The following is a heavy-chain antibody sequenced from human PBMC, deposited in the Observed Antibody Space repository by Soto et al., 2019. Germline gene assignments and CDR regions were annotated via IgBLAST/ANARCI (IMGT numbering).Heavy chain of an antibody. Sequence: PSETLSLTSTVSGGSISSYYWSWIRQPPGKGLEWIGYIYYSGSTNYNPSLKSRVTISVDTSKNQFSLKLSSVTAADTAVYYCARHASGSKRGYFDYWGQGTLVTVSS. CDR1: GGSISSYY. V-gene: IGHV4-59*08. CDR2: IYYSGST. CDR3: ARHASGSKRGYFDY. J-gene: IGHJ4*02. D-gene: IGHD3-10*01.